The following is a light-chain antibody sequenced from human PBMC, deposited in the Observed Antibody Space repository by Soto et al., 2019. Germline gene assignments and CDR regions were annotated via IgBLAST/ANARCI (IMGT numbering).Light chain of an antibody. CDR3: QHCDSYWT. CDR2: KAS. V-gene: IGKV1-5*03. J-gene: IGKJ1*01. CDR1: QSISNY. Sequence: DIQLTQSPSTLSASVGDRVTITCRASQSISNYLAWYQQKPGKAPKVLIYKASSLERGVPSRFSGSGSGTEFTLTIRNLQRDDFAAYYCQHCDSYWTFGPGTKVEIK.